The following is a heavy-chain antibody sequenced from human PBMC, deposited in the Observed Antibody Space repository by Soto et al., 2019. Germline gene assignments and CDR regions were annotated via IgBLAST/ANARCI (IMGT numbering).Heavy chain of an antibody. CDR3: ARVDVVVAADASDI. CDR1: EFTFSNFG. Sequence: QVQLVESVGGVVQPGRSLRLSCAASEFTFSNFGMHWVRQAPGKGLEWVAVIYYDGSNEYYADSVKGRFTISRDNSKNTLYLQMNSLRAEDKAVYYCARVDVVVAADASDIWGQGTMVTVSS. D-gene: IGHD2-15*01. J-gene: IGHJ3*02. CDR2: IYYDGSNE. V-gene: IGHV3-33*01.